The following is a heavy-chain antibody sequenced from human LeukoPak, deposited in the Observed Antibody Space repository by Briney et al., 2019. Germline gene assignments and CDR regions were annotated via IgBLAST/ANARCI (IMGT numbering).Heavy chain of an antibody. CDR1: GFTFSSYG. Sequence: GGSLRLSCAASGFTFSSYGMHWVRQAPGKELEWVSVIYTGGGRYYADSVRGRFTISRDTSKNMVFLQMNSLRAEDTAVYYCARVLYILRYFDYWGKGTTVTISS. J-gene: IGHJ6*04. V-gene: IGHV3-53*01. CDR3: ARVLYILRYFDY. CDR2: IYTGGGR. D-gene: IGHD3-9*01.